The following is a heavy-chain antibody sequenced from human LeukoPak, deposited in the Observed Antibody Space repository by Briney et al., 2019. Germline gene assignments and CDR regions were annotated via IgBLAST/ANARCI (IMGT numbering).Heavy chain of an antibody. CDR3: ARYGSGTSYITNYFDY. CDR2: ISSDSRTI. CDR1: GFTFISYS. J-gene: IGHJ4*02. Sequence: GGSLRLSCAASGFTFISYSMNWVRQAPGKGLEWVSYISSDSRTIYYADSVKGRFTISRDNAKNSLYLQMKSLRDEDTAVYYCARYGSGTSYITNYFDYWGQGTLVTVSS. V-gene: IGHV3-48*02. D-gene: IGHD3-10*01.